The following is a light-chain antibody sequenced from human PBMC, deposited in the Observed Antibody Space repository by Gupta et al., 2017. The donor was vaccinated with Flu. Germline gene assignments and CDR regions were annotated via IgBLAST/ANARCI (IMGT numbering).Light chain of an antibody. J-gene: IGLJ2*01. V-gene: IGLV2-14*01. CDR3: SSYTSSSSRV. CDR2: EVS. CDR1: SSDVGGYNY. Sequence: QSALTQPASVSGSPGQSITISSTGTSSDVGGYNYVSWYQHHPGKAPKLMIYEVSNRPSGVSNRFSGSKSGNTASLTISGLQAEDEADYYCSSYTSSSSRVFGGGTKLTVL.